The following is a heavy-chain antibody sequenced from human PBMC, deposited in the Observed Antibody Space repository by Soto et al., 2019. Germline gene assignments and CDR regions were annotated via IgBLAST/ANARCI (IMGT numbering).Heavy chain of an antibody. CDR2: IYYSGTT. CDR3: AREESGKRGAYVFDI. J-gene: IGHJ3*02. CDR1: GASISSVGYY. V-gene: IGHV4-31*03. D-gene: IGHD3-3*01. Sequence: SETLSLTCTVSGASISSVGYYWSGSRQHPGKGLEWIGYIYYSGTTYHNPSLKSRATISVDTSKNQFPLRLSSVTAADTAVYYCAREESGKRGAYVFDIWGQGTMVTVSS.